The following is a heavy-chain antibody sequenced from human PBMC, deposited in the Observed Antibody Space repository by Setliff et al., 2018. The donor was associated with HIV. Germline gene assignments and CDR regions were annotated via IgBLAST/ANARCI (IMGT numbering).Heavy chain of an antibody. J-gene: IGHJ6*02. Sequence: SETLSLTCTVSGGSITINSYYWGWIRQPPGKGLESIGAIHHSGNTYYNPSLKSRVTISVDPSKNQFSLKLNSVTTADTAVYYCARSRTSSGYYGVTGYGMDVWGQGTTVTVS. CDR2: IHHSGNT. V-gene: IGHV4-39*07. CDR3: ARSRTSSGYYGVTGYGMDV. D-gene: IGHD3-22*01. CDR1: GGSITINSYY.